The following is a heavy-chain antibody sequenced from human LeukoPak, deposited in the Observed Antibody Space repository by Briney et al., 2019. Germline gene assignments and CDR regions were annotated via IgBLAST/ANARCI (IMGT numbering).Heavy chain of an antibody. CDR2: ISYDGSNK. Sequence: GGSLRLSCAASGFTFSSYAMHWVRQAPGKGLEWVAVISYDGSNKYYADSVKGRFTISRDNSKNTLYLQMNSLRAEDTAVYYCARGPSRLRGYSNFDYWGQGTLVTVSS. CDR3: ARGPSRLRGYSNFDY. CDR1: GFTFSSYA. J-gene: IGHJ4*02. V-gene: IGHV3-30*04. D-gene: IGHD4-11*01.